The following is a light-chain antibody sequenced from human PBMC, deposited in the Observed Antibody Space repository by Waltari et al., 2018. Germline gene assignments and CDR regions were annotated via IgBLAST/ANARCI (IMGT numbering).Light chain of an antibody. J-gene: IGKJ1*01. CDR2: WAS. V-gene: IGKV4-1*01. Sequence: IVMTQSPDSLTVSLGERATINCKSSESVLYNSNNKNYLAWYQQKPGQPPKLLIYWASTRQSGVPDRLSGSGSGTDFSLTISSLQAEDVAVYYCQKYYSTPQTFGQGTKVEIK. CDR1: ESVLYNSNNKNY. CDR3: QKYYSTPQT.